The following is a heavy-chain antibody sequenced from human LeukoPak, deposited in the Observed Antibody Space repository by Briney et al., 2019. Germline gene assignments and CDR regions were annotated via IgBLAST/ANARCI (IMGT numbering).Heavy chain of an antibody. V-gene: IGHV4-38-2*02. D-gene: IGHD2-21*02. CDR1: GYSISSGYY. CDR3: AREFQLCGGDCWVAYYHYYMDV. Sequence: PSETLSLTCAVSGYSISSGYYWGWIRQPPGKGLEWIGSIYHSGSTYYNPSLKSRATISVDTSKNQFSLKLSSVTAADTAVYYCAREFQLCGGDCWVAYYHYYMDVWGKGTTVTVSS. CDR2: IYHSGST. J-gene: IGHJ6*03.